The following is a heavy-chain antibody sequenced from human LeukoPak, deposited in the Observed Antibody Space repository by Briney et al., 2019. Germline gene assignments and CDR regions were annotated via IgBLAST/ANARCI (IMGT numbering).Heavy chain of an antibody. Sequence: GASVNVSCKASGYTFTGYYMHWVRQAPGQGLEWMGRINPNSGGTNYAQKFQGRVTMTRDTSISTAYMELSRLRSDDTAVYYCATISCSSTSCYTSYSRVFDYWGQGTLVTVSS. CDR3: ATISCSSTSCYTSYSRVFDY. CDR1: GYTFTGYY. CDR2: INPNSGGT. J-gene: IGHJ4*02. D-gene: IGHD2-2*02. V-gene: IGHV1-2*06.